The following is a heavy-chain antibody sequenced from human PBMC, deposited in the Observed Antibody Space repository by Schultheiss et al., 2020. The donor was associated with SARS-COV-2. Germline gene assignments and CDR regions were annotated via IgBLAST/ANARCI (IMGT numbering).Heavy chain of an antibody. CDR2: ISSNGGST. CDR1: GFTFSSYA. CDR3: ARGGYSSSWANGGIY. V-gene: IGHV3-64*04. J-gene: IGHJ4*02. D-gene: IGHD6-13*01. Sequence: GESLKISCSASGFTFSSYAMHWVRQAPGKGLEYVSAISSNGGSTYYADSVKGRFTISRDNSKNTLYLQMNSLRAGDTAVYYCARGGYSSSWANGGIYWGQGTLVTVSS.